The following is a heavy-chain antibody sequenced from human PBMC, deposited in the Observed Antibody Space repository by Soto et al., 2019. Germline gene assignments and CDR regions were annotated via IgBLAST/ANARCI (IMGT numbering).Heavy chain of an antibody. Sequence: EVQLVESGGDLVQPGGSLRLSCAASGFTFSGHWMHWVRQVPGKGLEWVSRINTDGGSSAYADSVKGRFTISRDNAKNTLYLQMNGLRAEDTAVYYCAREAGYCSRTSCHRRAFDTWGQGTTVTVSS. V-gene: IGHV3-74*03. CDR1: GFTFSGHW. J-gene: IGHJ3*02. D-gene: IGHD2-2*01. CDR2: INTDGGSS. CDR3: AREAGYCSRTSCHRRAFDT.